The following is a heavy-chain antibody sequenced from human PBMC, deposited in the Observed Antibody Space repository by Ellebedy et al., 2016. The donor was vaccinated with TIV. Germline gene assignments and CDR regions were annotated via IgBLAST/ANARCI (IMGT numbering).Heavy chain of an antibody. J-gene: IGHJ4*02. CDR2: IYWDDDK. CDR3: AHCVVGPTGDHYPCDY. CDR1: GFSLSTSAVG. V-gene: IGHV2-5*02. D-gene: IGHD1-26*01. Sequence: SGPTLVKPTQTLTLTCTFSGFSLSTSAVGVAWIRQPPGKALECLAFIYWDDDKRSRPSLRRRLTVTKDTSKNQVVLTLTNIDPVDTATYYCAHCVVGPTGDHYPCDYWGQGALVTVSS.